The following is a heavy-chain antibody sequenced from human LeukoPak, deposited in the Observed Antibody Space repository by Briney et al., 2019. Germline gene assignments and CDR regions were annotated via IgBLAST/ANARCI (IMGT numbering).Heavy chain of an antibody. CDR2: IRSKANSYAT. CDR1: GFAFSGSA. D-gene: IGHD3-16*01. J-gene: IGHJ4*02. CDR3: TRPVGDRDY. V-gene: IGHV3-73*01. Sequence: GGSLRLSCAASGFAFSGSAMHWVRQASGQGLEWVGRIRSKANSYATAYAASVKGRFTISRDDSKNTAYLQMNSLKTEDTAVYYCTRPVGDRDYWGQGTLVTVSS.